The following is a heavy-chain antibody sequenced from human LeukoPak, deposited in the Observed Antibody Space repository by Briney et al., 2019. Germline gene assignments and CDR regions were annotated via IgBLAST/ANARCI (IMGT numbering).Heavy chain of an antibody. CDR2: INHSGST. Sequence: PSETLSLTCAVYGGSFSGYYWSWIRQPPGKGLEWIGEINHSGSTNYNPSLKSRVIISVDTSKNQFSLKLSSVTAADTAVYYCARSHDKTFDPWGQGTLVTVSS. CDR1: GGSFSGYY. J-gene: IGHJ5*02. V-gene: IGHV4-34*01. D-gene: IGHD1-1*01. CDR3: ARSHDKTFDP.